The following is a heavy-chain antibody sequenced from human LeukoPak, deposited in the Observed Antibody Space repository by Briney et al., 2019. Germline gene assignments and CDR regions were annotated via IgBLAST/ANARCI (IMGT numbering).Heavy chain of an antibody. CDR3: ARDKGGNDILTVGEVGTN. J-gene: IGHJ4*02. D-gene: IGHD3-9*01. V-gene: IGHV1-18*01. CDR2: ISAYNGNT. Sequence: ASVKVSCKASGYTFTSYGISWVRQAPGRGLEWMGWISAYNGNTNYAQKLQGRVTMTTDTSTSTAYMELRSLRSDDTAVYYCARDKGGNDILTVGEVGTNWGQGTLVTVSS. CDR1: GYTFTSYG.